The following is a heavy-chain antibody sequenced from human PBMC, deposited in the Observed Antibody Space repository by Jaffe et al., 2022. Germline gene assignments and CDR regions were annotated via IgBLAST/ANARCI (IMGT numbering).Heavy chain of an antibody. CDR1: GFSLSTSGVG. J-gene: IGHJ3*02. D-gene: IGHD5-12*01. CDR2: IYWNDDK. CDR3: AHMTAVIVATTGPSAAPDDAFDI. Sequence: QITLKESGPTLVKPTQTLTLTCTFSGFSLSTSGVGVGWIRQPPGKALEWLALIYWNDDKRYSPSLKSRLTITKDTSKNQVVLTMTNMDPVDTATYYCAHMTAVIVATTGPSAAPDDAFDIWGQGTMVTVSS. V-gene: IGHV2-5*01.